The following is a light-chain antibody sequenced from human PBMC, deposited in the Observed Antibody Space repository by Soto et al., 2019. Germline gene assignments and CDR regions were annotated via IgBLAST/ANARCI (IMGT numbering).Light chain of an antibody. J-gene: IGKJ1*01. CDR2: GAS. V-gene: IGKV3-20*01. CDR1: QSVSSAY. Sequence: EIVLTQSPGTLSLSPGERATLSCRASQSVSSAYLAWYQQSPGQAPRLLIYGASTRATGIPDRFSGSGSGTDFTLTISRLEPEDFAVYYCQQYGSSPEWTFGQGTKVGIK. CDR3: QQYGSSPEWT.